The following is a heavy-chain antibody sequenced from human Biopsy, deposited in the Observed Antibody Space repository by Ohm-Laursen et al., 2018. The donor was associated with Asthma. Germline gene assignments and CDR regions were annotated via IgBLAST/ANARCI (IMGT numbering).Heavy chain of an antibody. CDR1: GGSMSSSSYS. D-gene: IGHD7-27*01. V-gene: IGHV4-39*01. J-gene: IGHJ4*02. CDR2: ISYTGNT. CDR3: ARHWNWGSFFDY. Sequence: GTLSLICAVSGGSMSSSSYSWGWIRQPPGKGLEWIGSISYTGNTDIPSLRSRVTLSVDTSKNNFSLKLTSVTAADTAVSYCARHWNWGSFFDYWGQGMLVTVSS.